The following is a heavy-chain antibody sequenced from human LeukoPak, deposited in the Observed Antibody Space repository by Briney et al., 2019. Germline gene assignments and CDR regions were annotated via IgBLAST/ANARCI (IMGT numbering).Heavy chain of an antibody. Sequence: KPSETLPLTCTVSGGSISSYYWSWIRQPPGKGLEWIGYIYDSGSTNYNPSLKSRVTISVDTSKNQCSLKLSSVTAADTAVYYCARQSISGSSLSYFDYWGQGTLVNVSS. CDR1: GGSISSYY. D-gene: IGHD3-22*01. J-gene: IGHJ4*02. V-gene: IGHV4-59*01. CDR3: ARQSISGSSLSYFDY. CDR2: IYDSGST.